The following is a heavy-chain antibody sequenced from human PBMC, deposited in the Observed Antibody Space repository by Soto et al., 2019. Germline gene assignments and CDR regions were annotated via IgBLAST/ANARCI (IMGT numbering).Heavy chain of an antibody. CDR3: ARSGGIAVAGSKYYFDY. Sequence: SETLSLTCAVYGGSFSGYYWSWIRQPPGKGLEWIGEINHSGSTNYNPSLKSRVTISVDTSKNQFSLKLSSVTAADTAVYYCARSGGIAVAGSKYYFDYWGQGTLVTVSS. V-gene: IGHV4-34*01. CDR1: GGSFSGYY. J-gene: IGHJ4*02. D-gene: IGHD6-19*01. CDR2: INHSGST.